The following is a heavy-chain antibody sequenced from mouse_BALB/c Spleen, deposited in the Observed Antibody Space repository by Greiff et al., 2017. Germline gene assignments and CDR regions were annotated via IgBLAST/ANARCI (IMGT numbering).Heavy chain of an antibody. CDR3: ASGSYFDY. D-gene: IGHD1-1*02. CDR2: ISSGSSTI. V-gene: IGHV5-17*02. Sequence: DVHLVESGGGLVQPGGSRKLSCAASGFTFSSFGMHWVRQAPEKGLEWVAYISSGSSTIYYADTVKGRFTISRDNPKNTLFLQMTSLRSEDTAMYYCASGSYFDYWGQGTTLTVSS. CDR1: GFTFSSFG. J-gene: IGHJ2*01.